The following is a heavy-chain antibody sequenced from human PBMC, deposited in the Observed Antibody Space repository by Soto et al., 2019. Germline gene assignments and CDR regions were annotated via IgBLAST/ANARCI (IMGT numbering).Heavy chain of an antibody. D-gene: IGHD6-19*01. CDR1: VFTLSSDN. Sequence: GGAPRHSRAGSVFTLSSDNMNLGRQAPGKGLEWVSYISSGSSTIYYADSVKGRFTISRDNAKNSLYLQMNSLRAEDTAVYYCARVYGIPVAGTLDFWGQGTLVTVSS. J-gene: IGHJ4*02. CDR3: ARVYGIPVAGTLDF. V-gene: IGHV3-48*01. CDR2: ISSGSSTI.